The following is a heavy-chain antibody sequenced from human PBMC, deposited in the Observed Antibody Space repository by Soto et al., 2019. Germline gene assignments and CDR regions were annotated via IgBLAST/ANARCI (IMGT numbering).Heavy chain of an antibody. J-gene: IGHJ5*02. CDR2: IIPIFDTA. V-gene: IGHV1-69*12. CDR3: ARERQTAMVTNWFDP. D-gene: IGHD5-18*01. CDR1: GGTFSSYA. Sequence: QVQLVQSGAEVKKPGSSVKVSCKASGGTFSSYAISWVRQAPGQGLEWMGGIIPIFDTANYAQKFQGRVTITADESTSTADMELSSLRSEDTAVYYCARERQTAMVTNWFDPWGQGTLVTVSS.